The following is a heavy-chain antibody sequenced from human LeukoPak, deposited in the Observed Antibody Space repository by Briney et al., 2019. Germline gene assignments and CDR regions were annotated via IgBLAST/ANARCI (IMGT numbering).Heavy chain of an antibody. V-gene: IGHV3-30-3*01. CDR2: ISYDGSNK. Sequence: GGSLRLSCAASGFTFSSYAMHWVRQAPGKGLEWVAVISYDGSNKYYADSVKGRFTISRDNSKNTLYLQMNSLRAEDTAVYYCARAAGLHTAMAFGDRTFDYWGQGTLVTVSS. CDR3: ARAAGLHTAMAFGDRTFDY. D-gene: IGHD5-18*01. J-gene: IGHJ4*02. CDR1: GFTFSSYA.